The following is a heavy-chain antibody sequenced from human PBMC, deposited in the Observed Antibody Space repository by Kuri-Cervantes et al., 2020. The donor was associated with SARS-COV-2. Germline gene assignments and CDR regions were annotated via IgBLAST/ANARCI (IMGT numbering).Heavy chain of an antibody. CDR3: ARGPGYYDSSEKSTT. V-gene: IGHV3-74*01. Sequence: GESLKISCAASGFTFSSYWMHWVRQAPGKGLVWVSRINSDGSSTNYADSVKGRFTISRDNAKNTLYLQMNSLRAEDTAVYYCARGPGYYDSSEKSTTGGRGTLVTVSS. J-gene: IGHJ4*02. D-gene: IGHD3-22*01. CDR2: INSDGSST. CDR1: GFTFSSYW.